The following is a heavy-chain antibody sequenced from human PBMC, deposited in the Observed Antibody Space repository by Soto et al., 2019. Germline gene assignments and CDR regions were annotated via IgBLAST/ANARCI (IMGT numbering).Heavy chain of an antibody. Sequence: ASVKVSCKVSGYTLTELSMHWVRQAPGKGLEWMGGIDPEDGETIYAQKFQGRVTMTEDTSTDTAYMELRSLRSDDTAVYYCARAEMYSSGDDAFDIWGQGTMVTVSS. CDR3: ARAEMYSSGDDAFDI. D-gene: IGHD6-19*01. CDR1: GYTLTELS. CDR2: IDPEDGET. J-gene: IGHJ3*02. V-gene: IGHV1-24*01.